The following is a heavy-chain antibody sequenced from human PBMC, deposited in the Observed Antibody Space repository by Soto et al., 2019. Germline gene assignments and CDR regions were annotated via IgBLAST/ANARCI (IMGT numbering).Heavy chain of an antibody. CDR2: INHSGST. CDR3: AKTMVRGVHYFDY. Sequence: SETLSLTCAVYGGSFSGYYWSWIRQPPGKGLEWIGEINHSGSTNYNPSLKSRVTISVDTSKNQFSLKLSFVTAADTAVYYCAKTMVRGVHYFDYWGQGTLVTVSS. D-gene: IGHD3-10*01. J-gene: IGHJ4*02. V-gene: IGHV4-34*01. CDR1: GGSFSGYY.